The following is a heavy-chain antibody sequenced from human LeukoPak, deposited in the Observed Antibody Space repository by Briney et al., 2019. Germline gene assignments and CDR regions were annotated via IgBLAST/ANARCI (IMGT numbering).Heavy chain of an antibody. CDR3: ARDGIYSRNFDAFDI. V-gene: IGHV1-2*02. Sequence: GASVKVSCKASGDTFSTYYMHWVRQAPGQGPEWMGWINPNSGGTDYAQKFQGRVTMTRDTSISTAYMELSSLTSDDTAVYYCARDGIYSRNFDAFDIWGQGTMVTVSS. CDR1: GDTFSTYY. J-gene: IGHJ3*02. CDR2: INPNSGGT. D-gene: IGHD6-13*01.